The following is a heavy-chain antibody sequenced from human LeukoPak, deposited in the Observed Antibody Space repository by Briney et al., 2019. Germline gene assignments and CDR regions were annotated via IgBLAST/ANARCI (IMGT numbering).Heavy chain of an antibody. Sequence: SETLSLTCTVSGGSISSGDFYWGWIRQPPGKGLEWIATIYYSGSTYYRPSLRSRVTISVDTSKNQFSLKLTSVTAADTAVYYCAKDLEQQLVRGIFDYWGQGTLVTVSS. CDR2: IYYSGST. CDR1: GGSISSGDFY. J-gene: IGHJ4*02. CDR3: AKDLEQQLVRGIFDY. D-gene: IGHD6-13*01. V-gene: IGHV4-39*02.